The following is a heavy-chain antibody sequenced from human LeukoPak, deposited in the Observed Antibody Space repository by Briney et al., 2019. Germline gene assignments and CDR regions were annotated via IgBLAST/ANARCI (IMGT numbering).Heavy chain of an antibody. CDR1: GFTFSTYW. CDR3: ARAYYDSSGYYYVYFDY. Sequence: PGGSLRLSCAASGFTFSTYWMTWVRQAPGKGLEWVANIKHDGSEKYYLDSVKGRFTISRDNAKNSLYLQMNSLRADDTAVYYCARAYYDSSGYYYVYFDYWGQGTLVTVSS. V-gene: IGHV3-7*01. D-gene: IGHD3-22*01. CDR2: IKHDGSEK. J-gene: IGHJ4*02.